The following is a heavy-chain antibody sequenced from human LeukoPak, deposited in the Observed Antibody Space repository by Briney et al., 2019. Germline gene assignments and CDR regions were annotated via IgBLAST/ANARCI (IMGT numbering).Heavy chain of an antibody. J-gene: IGHJ4*02. Sequence: GGSLRLSCAASGFTFSNYWMTWVRQAPGEGLEWVANIKEDGSEKYYVDSVRGRFTISRDNAKNSLYLQMNSLRAEDTAVYYCARPTYASYDSSGCANYWGQGTLVTVSS. D-gene: IGHD3-22*01. CDR2: IKEDGSEK. V-gene: IGHV3-7*01. CDR1: GFTFSNYW. CDR3: ARPTYASYDSSGCANY.